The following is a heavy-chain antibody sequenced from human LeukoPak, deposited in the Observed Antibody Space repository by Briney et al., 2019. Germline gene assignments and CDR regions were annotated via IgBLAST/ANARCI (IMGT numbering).Heavy chain of an antibody. CDR3: AREGELDSPGQYSPNFDY. Sequence: SQTLSLTCTVSGGSISSGDYYWSWIRQPPGKGLEWIGYIYYSGSTYYNPSLKSRVTISVDTSKNQFSLKLSSVTAADTAVYYCAREGELDSPGQYSPNFDYWGQGTLVTVSS. V-gene: IGHV4-30-4*08. CDR2: IYYSGST. D-gene: IGHD1-26*01. CDR1: GGSISSGDYY. J-gene: IGHJ4*02.